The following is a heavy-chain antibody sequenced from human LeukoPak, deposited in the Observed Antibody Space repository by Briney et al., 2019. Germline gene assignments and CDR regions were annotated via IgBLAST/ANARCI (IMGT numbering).Heavy chain of an antibody. J-gene: IGHJ1*01. CDR1: GGTFSSYA. Sequence: SVKVSCKASGGTFSSYAITWVRQAPGQGLEWMGGIIPIFGTANYAQKFQGRVTITADESTSTAYMELSSLRSEDTAVYYCAGFDYYGSRGYFQHWGQGTLVTVSS. CDR2: IIPIFGTA. D-gene: IGHD3-10*01. V-gene: IGHV1-69*01. CDR3: AGFDYYGSRGYFQH.